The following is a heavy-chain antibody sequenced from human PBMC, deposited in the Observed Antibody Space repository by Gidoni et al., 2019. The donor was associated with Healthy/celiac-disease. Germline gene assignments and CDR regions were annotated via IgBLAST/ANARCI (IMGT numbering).Heavy chain of an antibody. CDR1: GFTFSSYW. D-gene: IGHD1-26*01. V-gene: IGHV3-74*01. J-gene: IGHJ4*02. CDR2: INSDGSST. Sequence: EVQLVESGGGLVQPGGSLRLSCAASGFTFSSYWMHWVRQAPGKGLVWVSRINSDGSSTSYADSVKGRFTISRDNAKNTLYLQMNSLRAEDTAVYCCARDRGGFYSGSYSGFDYWGQGTLVTVSS. CDR3: ARDRGGFYSGSYSGFDY.